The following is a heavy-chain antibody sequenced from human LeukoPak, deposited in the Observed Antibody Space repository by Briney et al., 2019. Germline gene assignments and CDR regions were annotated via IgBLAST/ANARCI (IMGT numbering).Heavy chain of an antibody. Sequence: SETLSLTCAVYGGSFSGYYWSWIRQPPGKGLEWIGEINHSGSTNHNPSLKSRVTISVDTSKNQFSLKLSSVTAADTAVYYCARILADYGGDEWGQGALVTVSS. V-gene: IGHV4-34*01. D-gene: IGHD4-23*01. J-gene: IGHJ4*02. CDR1: GGSFSGYY. CDR3: ARILADYGGDE. CDR2: INHSGST.